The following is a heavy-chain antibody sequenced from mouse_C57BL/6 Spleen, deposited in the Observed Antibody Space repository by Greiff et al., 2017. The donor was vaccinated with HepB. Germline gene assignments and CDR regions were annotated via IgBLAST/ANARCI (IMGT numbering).Heavy chain of an antibody. CDR3: ARDSNYEAMDY. J-gene: IGHJ4*01. D-gene: IGHD2-5*01. CDR2: IYPGDGDT. Sequence: LVESGAELVKPGASVKISCKASGYAFSSYWMNWVKQRPGKGLEWIGQIYPGDGDTNYNGKFKGKATLTADKSSSTAYMQLSSLTSEDSAVYFCARDSNYEAMDYWGQGTSVTVSS. CDR1: GYAFSSYW. V-gene: IGHV1-80*01.